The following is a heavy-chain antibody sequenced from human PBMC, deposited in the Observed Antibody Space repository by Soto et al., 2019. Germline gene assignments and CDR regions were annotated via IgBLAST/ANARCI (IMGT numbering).Heavy chain of an antibody. CDR1: GDSVSSHSAA. D-gene: IGHD2-15*01. J-gene: IGHJ4*02. V-gene: IGHV6-1*01. CDR2: TYYRSKWYN. CDR3: ARDDHCSGGSCCNLADY. Sequence: QVQLQQSGPGLVKPSQTLSLTCAISGDSVSSHSAAWNWIRQSPSRGLEWLGRTYYRSKWYNDYALSVKSRRSINTDTSKNQFSLQLNSVTPEDTAVYYCARDDHCSGGSCCNLADYGGQGPLVTVTS.